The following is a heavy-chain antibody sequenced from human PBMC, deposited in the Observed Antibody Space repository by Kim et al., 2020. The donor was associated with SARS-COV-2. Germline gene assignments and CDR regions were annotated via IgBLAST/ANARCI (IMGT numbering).Heavy chain of an antibody. D-gene: IGHD3-16*02. Sequence: ASVKVSCKASGYTFTNKAISWVRQAPGKGLEWMGWINTDTGNPTYAQAFTRRFVFSVDTSVTTAYLQISSLEAEDTALYYCARVIWGTYRYTDYWGQGTLVTVSS. CDR3: ARVIWGTYRYTDY. CDR1: GYTFTNKA. V-gene: IGHV7-4-1*02. J-gene: IGHJ4*02. CDR2: INTDTGNP.